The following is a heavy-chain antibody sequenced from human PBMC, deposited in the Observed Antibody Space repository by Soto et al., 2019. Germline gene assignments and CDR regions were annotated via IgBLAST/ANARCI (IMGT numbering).Heavy chain of an antibody. CDR2: IIPIFGTA. CDR1: GGTFSSYA. CDR3: ARGYERNMRDREALFDI. D-gene: IGHD2-2*01. Sequence: SVKVSCKASGGTFSSYAISWVRQAPGQGLEWMGGIIPIFGTANYAQKFQGRVTITADESTSTAYMELSSLRSEDTAVYYCARGYERNMRDREALFDIWGQGTMVTVSS. V-gene: IGHV1-69*13. J-gene: IGHJ3*02.